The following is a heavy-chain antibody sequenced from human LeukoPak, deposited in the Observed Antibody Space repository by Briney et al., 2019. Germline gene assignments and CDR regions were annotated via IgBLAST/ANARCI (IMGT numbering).Heavy chain of an antibody. CDR2: IIPIFGTA. J-gene: IGHJ4*02. Sequence: SVKVSCKASGGTFSSYAISWVRQAPGQGLEWMGGIIPIFGTANYAQKFQGRVTITTDESTSTAYMELSSLRSEDTAVYYCARGHNDFWGGYPFDYWGQGTLVTVSS. CDR3: ARGHNDFWGGYPFDY. D-gene: IGHD3-3*01. V-gene: IGHV1-69*05. CDR1: GGTFSSYA.